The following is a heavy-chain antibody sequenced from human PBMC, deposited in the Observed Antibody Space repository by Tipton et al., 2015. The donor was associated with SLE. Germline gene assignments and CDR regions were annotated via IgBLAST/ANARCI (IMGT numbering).Heavy chain of an antibody. J-gene: IGHJ5*02. Sequence: QVQLVQSGAEVKKPGASVKVPCRASGYTITTCDINWFRQAPGQGLEWLGTINPIDGGTKYARKFRGRVTMTSDASPNTVYVELSLLTSDYTAVYYCAREFHGGEFDLWGQGTLVTVSS. V-gene: IGHV1-46*01. CDR2: INPIDGGT. CDR3: AREFHGGEFDL. D-gene: IGHD2-21*01. CDR1: GYTITTCD.